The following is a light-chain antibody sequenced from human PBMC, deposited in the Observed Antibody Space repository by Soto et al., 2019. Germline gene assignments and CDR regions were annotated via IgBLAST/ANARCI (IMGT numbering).Light chain of an antibody. CDR2: RSS. CDR3: QQYSILAT. Sequence: DIQMTQSPSTLSASVGDRVTITCRASQTISNYLTWYQQRPGKAPKLLIYRSSILQNGVPSRFSGSGSGKEFTLTISSLQPDDFATYYCQQYSILATFGQGTRV. V-gene: IGKV1-5*03. CDR1: QTISNY. J-gene: IGKJ1*01.